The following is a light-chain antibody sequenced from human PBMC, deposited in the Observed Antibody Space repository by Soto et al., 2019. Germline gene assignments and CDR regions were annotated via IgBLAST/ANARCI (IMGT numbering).Light chain of an antibody. CDR1: QSVRSNY. CDR3: QQLGT. CDR2: GAS. V-gene: IGKV3-20*01. J-gene: IGKJ1*01. Sequence: EIVLTQSPGTLSLSPGERATLSCRASQSVRSNYLAWYQQKPGQAPRLLIYGASSRATGIPDRFSGSGSGTDFTLTINRLEPDDFAVYYCQQLGTFGQGTKVELK.